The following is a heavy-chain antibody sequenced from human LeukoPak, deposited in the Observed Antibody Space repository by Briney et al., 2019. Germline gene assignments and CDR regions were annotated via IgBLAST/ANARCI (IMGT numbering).Heavy chain of an antibody. Sequence: GGSLRLSCAASGFTFSSYGMHWVRQAPGKGLEWVSHISRSAGSTYYADSVKGRFTISRDNSKNTLFLQMNSLRAEDTAVYYCGPLGIAVAENFDYWGQGTLVTVSS. V-gene: IGHV3-23*01. CDR2: ISRSAGST. J-gene: IGHJ4*02. D-gene: IGHD6-19*01. CDR3: GPLGIAVAENFDY. CDR1: GFTFSSYG.